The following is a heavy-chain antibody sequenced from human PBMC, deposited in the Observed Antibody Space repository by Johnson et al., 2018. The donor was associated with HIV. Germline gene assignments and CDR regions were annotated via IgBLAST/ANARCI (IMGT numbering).Heavy chain of an antibody. D-gene: IGHD6-13*01. Sequence: QVQLVESGGGVVQPGRSLRLSCAASGVIFRSYGMHWVRQAPGKGLEWVALIWNDGSDKYYADSVKGRFTISRDNSKNTLYLQMNSLRAEDTAVYYFAKGLLIAAAHDAFDIWGQGTMVTVSS. V-gene: IGHV3-33*06. J-gene: IGHJ3*02. CDR3: AKGLLIAAAHDAFDI. CDR1: GVIFRSYG. CDR2: IWNDGSDK.